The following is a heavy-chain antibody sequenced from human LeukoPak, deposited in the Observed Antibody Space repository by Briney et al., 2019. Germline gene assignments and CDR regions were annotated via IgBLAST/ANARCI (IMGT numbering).Heavy chain of an antibody. V-gene: IGHV4-34*01. CDR3: ARDGIVGAINY. CDR2: INHSGST. Sequence: SETLSLTCAVYGGPFSGYYWSWIRQPPGKGLEWIGEINHSGSTNYNPSLKSRVTISVDTSKNPFSLKLSSVTAADTAVYYCARDGIVGAINYWGQGTLVTVSS. J-gene: IGHJ4*02. CDR1: GGPFSGYY. D-gene: IGHD1-26*01.